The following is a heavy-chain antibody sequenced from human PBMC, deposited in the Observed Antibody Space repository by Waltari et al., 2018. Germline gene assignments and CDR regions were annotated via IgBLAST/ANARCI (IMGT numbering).Heavy chain of an antibody. CDR1: GLSFTATGVG. CDR2: IYWDDEK. CDR3: AHRLSFADAFDI. V-gene: IGHV2-5*02. Sequence: QITLKESGPTLVKPTQTLTLTCTFSGLSFTATGVGLAWIRQPPGKALEWLTLIYWDDEKRYNPSLMVRLTVTSDTSKNQRVLTMTNMDPVDTATYYCAHRLSFADAFDIWGQGTMVTVSS. J-gene: IGHJ3*02.